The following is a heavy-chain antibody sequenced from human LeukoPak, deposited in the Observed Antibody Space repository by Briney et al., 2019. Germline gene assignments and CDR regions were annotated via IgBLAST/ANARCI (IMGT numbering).Heavy chain of an antibody. CDR3: ARGFGDTPGYWYFDL. Sequence: SETLSLTCTVSGGSISSYYWSWIRQPPGKGLEWIGYIYYSGSTNYNPSLKSRVTISVDTSKNQFSLKLSSVTAADTAVYYCARGFGDTPGYWYFDLWGRGTLVTVSS. CDR2: IYYSGST. CDR1: GGSISSYY. D-gene: IGHD4-17*01. V-gene: IGHV4-59*01. J-gene: IGHJ2*01.